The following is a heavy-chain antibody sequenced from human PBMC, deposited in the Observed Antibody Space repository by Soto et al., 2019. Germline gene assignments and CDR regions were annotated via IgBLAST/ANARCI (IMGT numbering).Heavy chain of an antibody. Sequence: EVQLLESGGGLVQPGGSLRLSCAASGFTFSSYAMSWVRRAPGKGLEWVSSLSNSGYRTYYADSVKGRFIISRDNSKDTLYLQMNSLRAEDTAVYYCAKTPQYVTGGGAEYWGQGIPVTVSS. J-gene: IGHJ4*02. CDR1: GFTFSSYA. CDR2: LSNSGYRT. D-gene: IGHD2-21*02. CDR3: AKTPQYVTGGGAEY. V-gene: IGHV3-23*01.